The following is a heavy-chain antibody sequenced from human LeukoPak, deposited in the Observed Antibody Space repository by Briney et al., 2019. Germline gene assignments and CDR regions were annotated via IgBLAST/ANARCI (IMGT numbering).Heavy chain of an antibody. CDR2: IYSGGST. CDR1: GFTVSSNY. J-gene: IGHJ6*02. V-gene: IGHV3-53*04. Sequence: GGSLRLSCAASGFTVSSNYMSWVRQAPGKGLEWVSVIYSGGSTYYADSVKGRFTISRHNSKNTLYLQMNSLRAEDTAVYYCARDGDGEWFPTFRYGMDVWGQGTTVTVSS. D-gene: IGHD3-3*01. CDR3: ARDGDGEWFPTFRYGMDV.